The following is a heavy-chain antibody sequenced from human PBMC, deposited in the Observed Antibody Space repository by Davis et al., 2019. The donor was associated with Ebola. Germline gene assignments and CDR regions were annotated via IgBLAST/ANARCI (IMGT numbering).Heavy chain of an antibody. V-gene: IGHV3-23*01. J-gene: IGHJ3*02. CDR2: LGTSADT. D-gene: IGHD1-26*01. CDR3: AKDTSNIWFDI. Sequence: GESLKISCAASGFVFSSYVMSWVRRAPGKGLEWVSTLGTSADTYYADSVKGRFTISRDNSKNTLHLQMKSLRVEDTAMYYCAKDTSNIWFDIWGQGTNVTVSS. CDR1: GFVFSSYV.